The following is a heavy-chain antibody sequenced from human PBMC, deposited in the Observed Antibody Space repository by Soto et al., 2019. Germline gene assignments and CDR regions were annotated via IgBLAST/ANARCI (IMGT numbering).Heavy chain of an antibody. CDR3: GHRHNINWPLDF. CDR2: ISWDDGK. J-gene: IGHJ4*02. D-gene: IGHD1-1*01. V-gene: IGHV2-5*02. Sequence: QITLKESGPTLVKPTQTLTLTCTFSGFSLSTSGVAVGWIRQPPGKALEWLALISWDDGKRYSPSLKSRLTITRDTSKNQVVLKMTNMDPVDTAIYYCGHRHNINWPLDFWGQGTLVTVSS. CDR1: GFSLSTSGVA.